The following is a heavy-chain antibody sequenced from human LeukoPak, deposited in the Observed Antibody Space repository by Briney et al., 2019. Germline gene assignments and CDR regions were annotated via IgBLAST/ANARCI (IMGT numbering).Heavy chain of an antibody. CDR3: ARLQSSSWYGVDY. Sequence: HGESLKISCKGSGYIFTNNWIGWVRPMPGKGLEWMGIIYPGDSDTRYSPSFQGQVTISADKSISTAYLQWNSLKASDTAMFYCARLQSSSWYGVDYWGQGTLVTVSS. CDR1: GYIFTNNW. CDR2: IYPGDSDT. J-gene: IGHJ4*02. D-gene: IGHD6-13*01. V-gene: IGHV5-51*01.